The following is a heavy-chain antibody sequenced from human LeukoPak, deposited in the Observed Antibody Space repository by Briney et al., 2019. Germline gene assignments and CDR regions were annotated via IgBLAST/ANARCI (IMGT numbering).Heavy chain of an antibody. CDR2: IHAGGSDK. J-gene: IGHJ1*01. D-gene: IGHD6-6*01. V-gene: IGHV3-30*02. CDR3: ARSLSAREYFQQ. CDR1: GFTFSSSG. Sequence: GGSLRLSCAASGFTFSSSGMHWVRQAPGRGLEWVSFIHAGGSDKFYAESVEGRFTISRDYSTRMVYLQMNSLRADDTALYYCARSLSAREYFQQWGQGTLVIVSS.